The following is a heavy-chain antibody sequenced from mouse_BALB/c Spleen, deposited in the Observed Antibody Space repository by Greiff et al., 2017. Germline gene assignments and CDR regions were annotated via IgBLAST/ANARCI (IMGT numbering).Heavy chain of an antibody. Sequence: EVQGVESGGGLVQPGGSRKLSCAASGVTFSSVGLHWVRQAPEKELEWVAYISSGGSTNYYAATVRGRFTISRDNPKNTLFLQMTSLRSEDTAMYYCAGEAMDYWGQGTSVTVSS. CDR3: AGEAMDY. J-gene: IGHJ4*01. V-gene: IGHV5-17*02. CDR1: GVTFSSVG. CDR2: ISSGGSTN.